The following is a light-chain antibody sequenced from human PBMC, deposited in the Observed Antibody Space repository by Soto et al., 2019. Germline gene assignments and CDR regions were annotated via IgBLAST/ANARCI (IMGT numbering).Light chain of an antibody. CDR2: AVT. CDR1: SSDVGGYNY. CDR3: SSYTSSRTL. Sequence: QSVLTQPASVSGSPGQSITISCTGTSSDVGGYNYVSWYHQHPGKAPKLMIYAVTDRPSGVSSRFSGSKSGNTASLTISGLQAEDEADYYCSSYTSSRTLFGTGTKVTVL. J-gene: IGLJ1*01. V-gene: IGLV2-14*01.